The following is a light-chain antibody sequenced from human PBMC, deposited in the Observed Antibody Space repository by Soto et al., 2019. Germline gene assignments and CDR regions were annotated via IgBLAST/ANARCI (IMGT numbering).Light chain of an antibody. CDR3: CSYTTSNTRQIV. CDR2: GVS. Sequence: QSVLTQPASVSGSPGQSITISCTGTSSDVGGYNYVSWYQQHPGKAPKFMIYGVSNRPSGVPNRFSGSKSGNTASLTISGLQAEDEADYYCCSYTTSNTRQIVFGTGTKVTVL. V-gene: IGLV2-14*01. J-gene: IGLJ1*01. CDR1: SSDVGGYNY.